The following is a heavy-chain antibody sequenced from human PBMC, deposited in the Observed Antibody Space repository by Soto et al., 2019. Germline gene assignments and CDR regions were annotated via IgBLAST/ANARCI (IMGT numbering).Heavy chain of an antibody. CDR2: IDHSETT. D-gene: IGHD3-9*01. J-gene: IGHJ1*01. CDR3: ARGRVTARRIYFDV. V-gene: IGHV4-34*01. Sequence: WTWIRQSPGKGLGWIGEIDHSETTNYNPSLKSPVTLSVDTFKKEFSLRLNFVTAADTAVYFCARGRVTARRIYFDVWGQGSLATVSS.